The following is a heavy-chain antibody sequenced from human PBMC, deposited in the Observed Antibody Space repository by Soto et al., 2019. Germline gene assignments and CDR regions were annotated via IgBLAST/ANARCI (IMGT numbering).Heavy chain of an antibody. V-gene: IGHV3-21*01. Sequence: EVQLVESGGGLVKPGGSLRLSCAASGFTFSSYSMNWVRQAPGKGLEWVSSISSSSSYIYYADSVKGRFTISRDNAKNSLYLQMNSLRAEDTAVYYCARDGAIVGVTIEGDYWGQGTLVTVSS. CDR1: GFTFSSYS. CDR3: ARDGAIVGVTIEGDY. D-gene: IGHD1-26*01. J-gene: IGHJ4*02. CDR2: ISSSSSYI.